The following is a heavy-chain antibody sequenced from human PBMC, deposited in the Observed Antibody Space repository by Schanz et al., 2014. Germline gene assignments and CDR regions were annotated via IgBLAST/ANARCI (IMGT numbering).Heavy chain of an antibody. CDR2: ISNDGSIK. J-gene: IGHJ6*02. CDR3: ARDTSYGMDV. Sequence: VQLLESGGGLVQPGGSLRLSCAASGFTLSNSDMHWVRQAPGKGLEWVALISNDGSIKYYADSVEGRFTISRDNSKNTVYLQMNSLRVEDTAVYYCARDTSYGMDVWGQGTTVTVSS. V-gene: IGHV3-30*14. CDR1: GFTLSNSD.